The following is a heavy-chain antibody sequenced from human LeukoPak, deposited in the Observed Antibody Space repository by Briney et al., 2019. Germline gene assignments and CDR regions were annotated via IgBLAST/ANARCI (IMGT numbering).Heavy chain of an antibody. V-gene: IGHV3-64D*06. CDR3: RYYDSSGSQTDY. CDR2: ITSSGGSA. Sequence: GGSLRLSCSASGFTFSSYAMYWVRQAPGKGLEYVSAITSSGGSAYYADSVKGRITISRDNSRNTLYLQMSSLTAEDTAVYYCRYYDSSGSQTDYWGQGTLVTVSS. D-gene: IGHD3-22*01. J-gene: IGHJ4*02. CDR1: GFTFSSYA.